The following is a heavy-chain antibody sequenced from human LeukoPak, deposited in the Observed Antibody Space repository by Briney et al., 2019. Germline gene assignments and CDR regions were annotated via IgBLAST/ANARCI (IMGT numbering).Heavy chain of an antibody. D-gene: IGHD3-22*01. J-gene: IGHJ5*02. CDR2: IWYDGSNK. Sequence: GGSLRLSCAASGFTFSSYGMHWVRQAPGKGLEWVAVIWYDGSNKYYADSVKGRFTISRDNSKNTLYLQMNSLRAEDTAVYYCAGEDSSAYPNWFDPWGQGTLVTVSS. CDR1: GFTFSSYG. CDR3: AGEDSSAYPNWFDP. V-gene: IGHV3-33*01.